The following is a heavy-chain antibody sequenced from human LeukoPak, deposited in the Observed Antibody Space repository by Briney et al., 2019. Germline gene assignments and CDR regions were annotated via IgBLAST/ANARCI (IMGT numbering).Heavy chain of an antibody. CDR3: ARANYDSSGYYYADY. J-gene: IGHJ4*02. CDR1: GYTFTSYY. CDR2: INPSGGST. D-gene: IGHD3-22*01. Sequence: ASVKVSCKASGYTFTSYYMHWLRQAPGQGLEWMGIINPSGGSTSYAQKFQGRVTMTRDTSTSTVYMELSSLRSEDTAVYYCARANYDSSGYYYADYWGQGTLVTVSS. V-gene: IGHV1-46*01.